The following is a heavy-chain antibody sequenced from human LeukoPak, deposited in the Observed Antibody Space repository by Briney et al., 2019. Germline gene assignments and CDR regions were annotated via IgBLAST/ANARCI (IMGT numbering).Heavy chain of an antibody. CDR3: ARLAYCGGDYYSGSFDP. Sequence: ASVKVSCKASGGTFSSYAISWVRQAPGQVLGWMGRIIPILGIANYAQKFQGRVTITADKSTSTAYMELSSLRSEDTAVYYCARLAYCGGDYYSGSFDPWGQGTLVTVSS. CDR2: IIPILGIA. V-gene: IGHV1-69*04. CDR1: GGTFSSYA. J-gene: IGHJ5*02. D-gene: IGHD2-21*02.